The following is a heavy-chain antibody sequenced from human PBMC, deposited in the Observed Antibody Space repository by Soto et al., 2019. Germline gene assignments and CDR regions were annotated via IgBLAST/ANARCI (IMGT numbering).Heavy chain of an antibody. Sequence: LRLSCAASGFTFSNFEMHWVRQAPGKGLEWVSYINTAGSTKYYAESVKGRSTISRDNARNSLFLQMNSLRAEDTAVYYCARAECSSPDCLTAYYSYGLDVWGQGSTVTVSS. CDR2: INTAGSTK. D-gene: IGHD3-9*01. J-gene: IGHJ6*02. V-gene: IGHV3-48*03. CDR1: GFTFSNFE. CDR3: ARAECSSPDCLTAYYSYGLDV.